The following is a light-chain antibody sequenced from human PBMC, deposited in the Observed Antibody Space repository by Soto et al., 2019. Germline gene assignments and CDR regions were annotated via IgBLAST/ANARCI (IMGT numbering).Light chain of an antibody. Sequence: VLTQPPSASGSPGQSVTISCTGTSSDIGAYNYVSWYQQHPGKVPKLIIHEVTKRPSGVPDRFSASKSGNTASLTVSGLQAEDEADYYCSSHGGANNFYVFGTGTKSPS. CDR1: SSDIGAYNY. V-gene: IGLV2-8*01. J-gene: IGLJ1*01. CDR3: SSHGGANNFYV. CDR2: EVT.